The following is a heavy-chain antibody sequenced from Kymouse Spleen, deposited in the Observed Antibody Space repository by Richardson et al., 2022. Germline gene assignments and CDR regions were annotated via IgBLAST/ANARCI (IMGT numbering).Heavy chain of an antibody. Sequence: QVQLQQWGAGLLKPSETLSLTCAVYGGSFSGYYWSWIRQPPGKGLEWIGEINHSGSTNYNPSLKSRVTISVDTSKNQFSLKLSSVTAADTAVYYCARHRNRGYYYGMDVWGQGTTVTVSS. CDR1: GGSFSGYY. CDR2: INHSGST. J-gene: IGHJ6*02. D-gene: IGHD1-14*01. V-gene: IGHV4-34*01. CDR3: ARHRNRGYYYGMDV.